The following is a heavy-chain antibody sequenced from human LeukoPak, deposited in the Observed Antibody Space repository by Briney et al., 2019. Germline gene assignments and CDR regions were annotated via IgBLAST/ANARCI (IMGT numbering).Heavy chain of an antibody. Sequence: GGSLRLSCAASGFTFSSYAMSWVRQAPGKGLEWVSAISGSGGSTYYADSVKGRFTISRDNSKNTLYLQMNSLRAEDTAVYYCEPLHLGATRGDYWGQGTLVTVSS. CDR1: GFTFSSYA. V-gene: IGHV3-23*01. D-gene: IGHD1-26*01. CDR3: EPLHLGATRGDY. J-gene: IGHJ4*02. CDR2: ISGSGGST.